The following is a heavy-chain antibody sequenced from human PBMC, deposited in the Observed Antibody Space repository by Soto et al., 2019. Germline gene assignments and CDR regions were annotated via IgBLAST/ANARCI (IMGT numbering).Heavy chain of an antibody. Sequence: PSETLSLTCTVSGGSISSGDYYWSWIRQPPGKGLEWIGYIYYSGSTYYNPSLKSRATISVDTSKNQFSLKLSSVTAADTAVYYCARWASSTRLFDYWGQGTLVTVSS. V-gene: IGHV4-30-4*01. J-gene: IGHJ4*02. CDR2: IYYSGST. CDR1: GGSISSGDYY. D-gene: IGHD2-2*01. CDR3: ARWASSTRLFDY.